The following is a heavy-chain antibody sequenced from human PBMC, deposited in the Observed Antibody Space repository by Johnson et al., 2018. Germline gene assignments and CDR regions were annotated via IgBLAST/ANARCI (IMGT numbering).Heavy chain of an antibody. CDR2: IWYDGSNK. V-gene: IGHV3-33*01. D-gene: IGHD5-12*01. J-gene: IGHJ3*02. CDR1: GFTFSSYG. CDR3: AREVPTGTFDI. Sequence: QVQLVQSGGGVVQPGRSLRLSCAASGFTFSSYGMHWVRQAPGKGLEGVAVIWYDGSNKYYADSVKGRFTISRDNSKNTLYLQMNSLRAEGTAVYYCAREVPTGTFDIWGQGTMVTVSS.